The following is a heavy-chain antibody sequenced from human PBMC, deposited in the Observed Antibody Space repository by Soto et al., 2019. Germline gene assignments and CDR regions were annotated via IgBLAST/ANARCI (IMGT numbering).Heavy chain of an antibody. V-gene: IGHV1-69*13. Sequence: GASVKVSCKASGGTFSSYAISWVRQAPGQGLEWMGGIIPIFGTANYAQKFQGRVTITADESTSTAYMELSSLRSEDTAVYYCARELVLMVYDTLHPYGMDVWGQGTTVTVSS. D-gene: IGHD2-8*01. CDR1: GGTFSSYA. CDR3: ARELVLMVYDTLHPYGMDV. J-gene: IGHJ6*02. CDR2: IIPIFGTA.